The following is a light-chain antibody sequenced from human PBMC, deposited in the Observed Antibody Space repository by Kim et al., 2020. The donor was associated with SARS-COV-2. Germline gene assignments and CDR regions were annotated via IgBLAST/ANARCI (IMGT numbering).Light chain of an antibody. J-gene: IGKJ1*01. CDR2: WAS. CDR1: QSLFSTSNHYNY. Sequence: ATVNCKSSQSLFSTSNHYNYLAWYHQKRGQPLKLLFYWASIRESGVPDRFSGSGSGTDFTLTISGHQAEDVSVYYCHQYYYTPRTFGHGTKLDIK. CDR3: HQYYYTPRT. V-gene: IGKV4-1*01.